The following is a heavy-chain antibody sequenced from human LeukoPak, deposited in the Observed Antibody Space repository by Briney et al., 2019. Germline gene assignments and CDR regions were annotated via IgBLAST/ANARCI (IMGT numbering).Heavy chain of an antibody. V-gene: IGHV4-4*02. D-gene: IGHD2-15*01. J-gene: IGHJ6*03. CDR3: AKVTTRYCSGGSCLMGYYYYYYMDV. CDR2: IYHSGST. CDR1: GASISSTNW. Sequence: PSGTLSLTCAVSGASISSTNWWTWVRQPPGKGLGWIGEIYHSGSTNYNPSLKSRVTISVDKSNNQFSLKLSSVTSADTAVYYCAKVTTRYCSGGSCLMGYYYYYYMDVWGKGTTVTVSS.